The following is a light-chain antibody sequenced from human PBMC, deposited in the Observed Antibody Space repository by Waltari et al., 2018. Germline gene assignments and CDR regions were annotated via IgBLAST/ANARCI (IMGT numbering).Light chain of an antibody. J-gene: IGLJ2*01. CDR3: QSYDSALRGSV. V-gene: IGLV1-40*01. CDR2: AHK. Sequence: QSVLTPPPSTAGAPDQTVTISCSGPTPHLGAGSLVPRSRAPPSTPPQLPICAHKNRPSGVSDRFSASKSGASASLVISGLHVGDEGDYYCQSYDSALRGSVFGGGTKLSVL. CDR1: TPHLGAGSL.